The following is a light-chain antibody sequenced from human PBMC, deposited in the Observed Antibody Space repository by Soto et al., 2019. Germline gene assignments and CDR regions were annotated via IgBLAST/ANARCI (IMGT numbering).Light chain of an antibody. CDR2: HAS. V-gene: IGKV1-33*01. CDR1: QNITNN. CDR3: QQYYGLPPLT. Sequence: DRVTITCQASQNITNNLSWYQQKPGKAPNLPTYHASKLAKGVTSRLRESESGTDFSFIITCMQSEDLAKYYCQQYYGLPPLTFGQGTRLEI. J-gene: IGKJ5*01.